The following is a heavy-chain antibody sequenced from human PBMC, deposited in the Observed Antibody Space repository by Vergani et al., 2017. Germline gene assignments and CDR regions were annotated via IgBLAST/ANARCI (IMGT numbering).Heavy chain of an antibody. CDR1: GYTFTSYD. Sequence: QVQLVQSGAEVKKPGASVKVSCKASGYTFTSYDINWVRQATGQGLEWMGWMNPNSGNTGYAQKFQGRVNMTRNTYISTAYMELSSLRSEDTAVYYCARARRDGYNYYFDYWGQGTLVTVSS. D-gene: IGHD5-24*01. CDR3: ARARRDGYNYYFDY. J-gene: IGHJ4*02. CDR2: MNPNSGNT. V-gene: IGHV1-8*01.